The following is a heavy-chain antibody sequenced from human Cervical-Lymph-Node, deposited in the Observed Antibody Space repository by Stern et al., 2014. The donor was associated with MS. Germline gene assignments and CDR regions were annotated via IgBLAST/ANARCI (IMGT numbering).Heavy chain of an antibody. D-gene: IGHD3-10*01. CDR2: MNPNSGNT. CDR3: ARSMVRGVINWFDP. Sequence: VQLLESGAEVKKTGASVKVSCKASGYTFTSYDINWVRQATGQGLEWMGWMNPNSGNTGYAQKFQGRVTMTRNTSISTAYMELSSLRSEDTAVYYCARSMVRGVINWFDPWGQGTLVTVSS. J-gene: IGHJ5*02. V-gene: IGHV1-8*01. CDR1: GYTFTSYD.